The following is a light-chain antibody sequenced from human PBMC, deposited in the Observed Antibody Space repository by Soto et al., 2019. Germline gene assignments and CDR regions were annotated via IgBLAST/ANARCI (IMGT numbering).Light chain of an antibody. J-gene: IGLJ3*02. CDR2: DTD. Sequence: QAVVTQEPSLTVSPGGTVTLTCGSSTGTVTSGHYPYWFQQKPGQAPRTLIYDTDNKHSWTPARFSGSLLGGKAALTLSGAQPEDEADYYCLLSYSAARMFGGGTKLTVL. CDR1: TGTVTSGHY. V-gene: IGLV7-46*01. CDR3: LLSYSAARM.